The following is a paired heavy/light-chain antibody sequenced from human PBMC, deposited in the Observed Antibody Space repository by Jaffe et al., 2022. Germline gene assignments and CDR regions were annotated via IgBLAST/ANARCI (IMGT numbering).Light chain of an antibody. J-gene: IGLJ3*02. Sequence: SYELTQPPSVSVSPGQTARITCSGDALPKKYPYWYQQKSGQAPVLVIYEDSKRPSGIPERFSGSSSGTMATLTISGAQVEDEADYYCYSTDSSGNPRGVFGGGTKLTVL. CDR1: ALPKKY. V-gene: IGLV3-10*01. CDR3: YSTDSSGNPRGV. CDR2: EDS.
Heavy chain of an antibody. CDR2: INPSGGST. Sequence: QVQLVQSGAEVKKPGASVKVSCKASGYTFTSYYMHWVRQAPGQGLEWMGIINPSGGSTSYAQKFQGRVTMTRDTSTSTVYMELSSLRSEDTAVYYCARDYGGPYYYGSGSYWELYYFDYWGQGTLVTVSS. J-gene: IGHJ4*02. CDR3: ARDYGGPYYYGSGSYWELYYFDY. V-gene: IGHV1-46*01. CDR1: GYTFTSYY. D-gene: IGHD3-10*01.